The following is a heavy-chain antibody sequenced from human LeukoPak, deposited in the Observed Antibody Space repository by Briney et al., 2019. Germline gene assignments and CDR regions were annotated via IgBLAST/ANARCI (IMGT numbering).Heavy chain of an antibody. CDR3: ARDMIGGTPDYIDY. J-gene: IGHJ4*02. CDR1: GFTFSSYG. D-gene: IGHD3-16*01. Sequence: TGGSLRLSCAASGFTFSSYGMHWVRQAPGKGLEWVAFIRYDGSNKYYADSVKGRFTISRDNSRSTLYLQMNSLRLEDTALYFCARDMIGGTPDYIDYWGQGTLVTLSS. CDR2: IRYDGSNK. V-gene: IGHV3-30*02.